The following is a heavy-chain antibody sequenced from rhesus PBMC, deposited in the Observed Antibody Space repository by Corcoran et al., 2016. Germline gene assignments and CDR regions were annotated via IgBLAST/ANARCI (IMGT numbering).Heavy chain of an antibody. CDR2: ITAGGDRA. J-gene: IGHJ4*01. CDR3: AKDDAYIRFYN. D-gene: IGHD3-3*01. Sequence: EVQLVETGGGLVQPGGSLSLSCAASGFTFSRHAMNWVRQAPGRGLEWVSGITAGGDRAYYIDSVKSRFTVSRDNSKNTVSLQMNSLRPEDTAVYFCAKDDAYIRFYNWGQGVLVTVSS. CDR1: GFTFSRHA. V-gene: IGHV3S5*01.